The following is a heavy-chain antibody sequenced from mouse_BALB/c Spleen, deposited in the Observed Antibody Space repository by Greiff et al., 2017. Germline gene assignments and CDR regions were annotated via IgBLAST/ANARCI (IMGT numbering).Heavy chain of an antibody. V-gene: IGHV5-6-5*01. Sequence: DVQLVESGGGLVKPGGSLKLSCAASGFTFSSYAMSWVRQTPEKRLEWVASISSGGSTYYPDSVKGRFTISRDNARNILYLQMSSLRSEDTAMYYCARGDGNYDAMDYWGQGTSVTVSS. CDR2: ISSGGST. D-gene: IGHD2-1*01. CDR1: GFTFSSYA. CDR3: ARGDGNYDAMDY. J-gene: IGHJ4*01.